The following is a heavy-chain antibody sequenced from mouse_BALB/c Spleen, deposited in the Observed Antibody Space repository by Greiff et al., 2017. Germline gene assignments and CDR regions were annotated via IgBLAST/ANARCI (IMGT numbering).Heavy chain of an antibody. J-gene: IGHJ4*01. D-gene: IGHD2-3*01. CDR2: INPYNDGT. V-gene: IGHV1-14*01. CDR3: ARGKGWLLQAMDY. Sequence: EVQGVESGPELVKPGASVKMSCKASGYTFTSYVLHWVKQKPGQGLEWIGYINPYNDGTKYNEKFKGKATLTSDKSSSTAYMELSSLTSEDSAVYYCARGKGWLLQAMDYWGQGTSVTVSS. CDR1: GYTFTSYV.